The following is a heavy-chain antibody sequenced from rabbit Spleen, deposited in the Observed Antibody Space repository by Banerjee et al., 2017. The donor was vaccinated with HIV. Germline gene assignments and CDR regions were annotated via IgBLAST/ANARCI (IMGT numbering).Heavy chain of an antibody. Sequence: QEQLVESGGGLVQPEGSLTLTCSASGFDFSNKAVMCWVRQAPGKGLEWIACIDTGSSGFTYFASWAKGRFTISKTSSTTVTLQMTSLTAADTATYFCARDTSSSFSSYGMDLWGPGTLVTVS. CDR1: GFDFSNKAV. CDR3: ARDTSSSFSSYGMDL. V-gene: IGHV1S45*01. D-gene: IGHD1-1*01. CDR2: IDTGSSGFT. J-gene: IGHJ6*01.